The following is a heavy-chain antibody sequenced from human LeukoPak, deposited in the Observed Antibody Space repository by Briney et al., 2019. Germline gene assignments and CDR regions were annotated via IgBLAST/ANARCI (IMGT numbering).Heavy chain of an antibody. CDR2: IYHTGST. J-gene: IGHJ5*02. CDR1: GASISSGTYS. V-gene: IGHV4-30-2*01. D-gene: IGHD3-10*01. CDR3: ARGDGSGSGRWFDP. Sequence: SEALSLTCTVSGASISSGTYSWSWIRQPPGEGLEWIGYIYHTGSTYYNPSLKGRVTISVDRSKNQFSLNLNFVTAADTALYYCARGDGSGSGRWFDPWGQGTLITVSS.